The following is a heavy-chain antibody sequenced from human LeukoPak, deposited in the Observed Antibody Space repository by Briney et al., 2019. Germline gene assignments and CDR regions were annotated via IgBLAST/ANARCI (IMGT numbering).Heavy chain of an antibody. CDR2: VSGSGAFT. J-gene: IGHJ4*02. CDR3: AKAVVSGRSFDY. D-gene: IGHD6-19*01. Sequence: GSLRLSCAASGFTFSTFAMTWVRQAPGKGLDWVSSVSGSGAFTYYADSVKGRFTISRDNSRNTLYLQMNSLRADDTAIYYCAKAVVSGRSFDYWGQGTLVTVSS. V-gene: IGHV3-23*01. CDR1: GFTFSTFA.